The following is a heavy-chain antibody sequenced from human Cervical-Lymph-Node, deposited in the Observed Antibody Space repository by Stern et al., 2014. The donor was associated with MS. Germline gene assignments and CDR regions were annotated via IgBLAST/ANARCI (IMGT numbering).Heavy chain of an antibody. Sequence: DQLVESGAEVKKPGASVRVSCKASGYTFTGYYMHWVRQAPGQGLEWMGWINPNSGDTDSAQKFQGRVTVTRDTSITTAYMELSRLTSDDTAVYYCARQRNNAFDLWGQATMVTVSS. D-gene: IGHD1/OR15-1a*01. CDR1: GYTFTGYY. J-gene: IGHJ3*01. V-gene: IGHV1-2*02. CDR3: ARQRNNAFDL. CDR2: INPNSGDT.